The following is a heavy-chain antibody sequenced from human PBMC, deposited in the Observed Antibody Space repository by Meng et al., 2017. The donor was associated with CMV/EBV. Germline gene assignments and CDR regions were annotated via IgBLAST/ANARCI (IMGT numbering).Heavy chain of an antibody. CDR1: YTFISYD. V-gene: IGHV1-8*03. CDR2: RNPNSGNT. CDR3: ARGPTRDDSGDYGWFDP. D-gene: IGHD4-17*01. Sequence: YTFISYDTNWVRQATGQGLEWMGWRNPNSGNTGYAQKFQCRVTITRNTSISTAYMELSSLRSEDTAVYYCARGPTRDDSGDYGWFDPWGQGTLVTVSS. J-gene: IGHJ5*02.